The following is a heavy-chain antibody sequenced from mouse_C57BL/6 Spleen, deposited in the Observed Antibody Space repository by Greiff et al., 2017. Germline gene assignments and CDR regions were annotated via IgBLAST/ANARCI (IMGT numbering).Heavy chain of an antibody. CDR2: IWRGGST. CDR1: GFSLTSYG. J-gene: IGHJ1*03. Sequence: QVQLQQSGPGLVQPSQSLSITCTVSGFSLTSYGVHWVRQSPGNGLEWLGVIWRGGSTDYNAAFMSRLSITKDNSKSQVVFKMNSLQADDTAIYYCAKTGTKVDAGYFDVWGTGTTVTVSS. CDR3: AKTGTKVDAGYFDV. D-gene: IGHD4-1*01. V-gene: IGHV2-5*01.